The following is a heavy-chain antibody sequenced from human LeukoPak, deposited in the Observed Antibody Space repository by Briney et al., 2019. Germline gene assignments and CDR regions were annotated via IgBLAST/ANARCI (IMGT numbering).Heavy chain of an antibody. J-gene: IGHJ4*02. Sequence: ASVTVSCKASGYTFTNYAINWVRQAPGQGLEWMGWINTNTGNPSYAQGFTGRFVFSLDTSVSTAYLQISSLKTEDTAMYFCARSSSSDCWGQGTLVTVSS. V-gene: IGHV7-4-1*02. CDR2: INTNTGNP. CDR3: ARSSSSDC. D-gene: IGHD5/OR15-5a*01. CDR1: GYTFTNYA.